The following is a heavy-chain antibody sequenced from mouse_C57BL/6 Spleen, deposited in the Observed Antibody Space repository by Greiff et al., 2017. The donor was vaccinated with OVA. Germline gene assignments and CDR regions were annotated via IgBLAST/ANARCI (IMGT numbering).Heavy chain of an antibody. CDR1: GFSFTTYA. J-gene: IGHJ2*01. CDR2: IRSKSNNYAT. CDR3: VGQSYGSSLDY. V-gene: IGHV10-1*01. D-gene: IGHD1-1*01. Sequence: EVKLVESGGGLVQPKGSLKLSCAASGFSFTTYAMNWVRQAPGQGLEWVARIRSKSNNYATYYADSVKARFTISREDSESMLYLQMNNLKTEDTAMYYCVGQSYGSSLDYWGQGTTLTVSS.